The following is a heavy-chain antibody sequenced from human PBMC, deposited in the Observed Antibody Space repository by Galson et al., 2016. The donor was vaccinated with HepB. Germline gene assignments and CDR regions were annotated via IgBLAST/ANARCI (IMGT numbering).Heavy chain of an antibody. Sequence: ETLSLTCAVSGGSLSGYYWSWIRQPPGKGLQWIGDINHSGFTTYNPSLKSRVTLSVDTSKNHFSLKLTSVTAADTAVYYCARGEWIDYWGQGTLVTVSS. D-gene: IGHD3-3*01. CDR1: GGSLSGYY. V-gene: IGHV4-34*01. CDR2: INHSGFT. J-gene: IGHJ4*02. CDR3: ARGEWIDY.